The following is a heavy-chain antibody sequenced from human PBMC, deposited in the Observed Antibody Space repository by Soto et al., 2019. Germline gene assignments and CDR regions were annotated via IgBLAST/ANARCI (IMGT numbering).Heavy chain of an antibody. Sequence: SETLSLTCTVSCGSMRNVYWSWIRQPPGKRLEWIGFIFHSGNAKYNPSLKSRVTISIDTSKSQFSLSLDSVTAADTAVYFCARAHAPTLPFDYWGLGTLVTVSS. J-gene: IGHJ4*01. CDR2: IFHSGNA. D-gene: IGHD2-15*01. CDR3: ARAHAPTLPFDY. V-gene: IGHV4-59*01. CDR1: CGSMRNVY.